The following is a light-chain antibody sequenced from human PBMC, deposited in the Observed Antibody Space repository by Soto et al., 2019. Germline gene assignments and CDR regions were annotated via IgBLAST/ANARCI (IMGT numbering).Light chain of an antibody. J-gene: IGLJ3*02. V-gene: IGLV1-47*01. CDR3: AAWDDSPSGLV. CDR1: SSNIGDNS. Sequence: QSVLTQPPSVSGTPGQKVTISCSGSSSNIGDNSVYWYQQLRGSAPKLLIHRSSQRPSGVPGRFSGSKSGTSASLAISGLRSEDDADYSCAAWDDSPSGLVFGGGTKLTVL. CDR2: RSS.